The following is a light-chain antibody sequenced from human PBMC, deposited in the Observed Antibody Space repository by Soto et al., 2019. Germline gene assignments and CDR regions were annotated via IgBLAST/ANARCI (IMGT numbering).Light chain of an antibody. V-gene: IGKV3-20*01. CDR2: GAS. Sequence: EIVLTQSPGTLSLSPGERATLSCGASQSVSSNYLAWYQHKPGQAPRLLIYGASSRATAIPDRFSGSGSGTDFTLTITRLEPEDLAVYYCQQYGTSPLTFGGGTKIQIK. CDR3: QQYGTSPLT. CDR1: QSVSSNY. J-gene: IGKJ4*01.